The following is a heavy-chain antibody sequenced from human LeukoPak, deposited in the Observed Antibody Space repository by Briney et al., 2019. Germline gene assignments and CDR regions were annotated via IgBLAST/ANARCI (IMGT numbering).Heavy chain of an antibody. D-gene: IGHD1-1*01. CDR3: ARGPPRGKYYYMDV. V-gene: IGHV3-13*01. Sequence: GGSLRLSCAASGFTFSSFDMHWVRHPTGQGLEWVSTIGTASDTYYPGSVEGRFTLSRDNAKNSLYLQMNSLTAGDTAVYYCARGPPRGKYYYMDVWGKGTTVTVSS. J-gene: IGHJ6*03. CDR2: IGTASDT. CDR1: GFTFSSFD.